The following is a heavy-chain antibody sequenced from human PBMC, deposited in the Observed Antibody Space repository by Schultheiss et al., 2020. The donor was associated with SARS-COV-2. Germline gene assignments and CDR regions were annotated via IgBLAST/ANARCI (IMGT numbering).Heavy chain of an antibody. Sequence: GGSLRLSCAASGFTFSSYAMSWVRQAPGKGLEWVSAISGSGGSTYYADSVKGRFTISRDNSKNTLYLQMNSLRAEDTAVYYCARGGRLWTYYFDYWGQGTLVTVSS. CDR2: ISGSGGST. J-gene: IGHJ4*02. CDR1: GFTFSSYA. D-gene: IGHD5-18*01. CDR3: ARGGRLWTYYFDY. V-gene: IGHV3-23*01.